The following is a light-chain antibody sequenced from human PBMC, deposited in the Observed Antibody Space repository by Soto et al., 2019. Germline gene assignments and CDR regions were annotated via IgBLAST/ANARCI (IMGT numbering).Light chain of an antibody. CDR3: ATWYDSLTAWV. Sequence: QSVLTQPPSASGTPGQRATISCSGSGSNIGSNYVYWYQHLPGTDPKLLIYRNSQRPSGVADRCSASKSGTSASLAFSGLRSEDEADYYCATWYDSLTAWVFGGGTKLTVL. CDR1: GSNIGSNY. J-gene: IGLJ3*02. V-gene: IGLV1-47*01. CDR2: RNS.